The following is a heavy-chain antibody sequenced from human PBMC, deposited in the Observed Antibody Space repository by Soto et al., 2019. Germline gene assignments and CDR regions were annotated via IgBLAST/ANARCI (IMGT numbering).Heavy chain of an antibody. CDR2: IYYSGST. J-gene: IGHJ3*02. D-gene: IGHD3-22*01. CDR1: GGSISSGDYY. Sequence: SETLSLTCTVSGGSISSGDYYWRWIRQPPGKGLEWIGYIYYSGSTYYNPSLKSRVTISVDTSKNQFSLKLSSVTAADTAVYYCASLYDNSGYESAFDIWGQGTMVTVS. CDR3: ASLYDNSGYESAFDI. V-gene: IGHV4-30-4*01.